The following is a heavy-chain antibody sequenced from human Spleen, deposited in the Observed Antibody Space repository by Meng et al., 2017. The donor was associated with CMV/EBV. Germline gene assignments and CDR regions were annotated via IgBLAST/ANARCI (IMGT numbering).Heavy chain of an antibody. Sequence: GESLKISCAASGFTFSSYWMHWVRQAPGKGLVWVSRINSDGSRTNYADSVKGRFAITSVKGRFTITRDNSKNSLYLQMNSLRAEDTAVYYCARDLSGSYTDDAFDIWGQGTMVTVSS. J-gene: IGHJ3*02. V-gene: IGHV3-74*01. CDR1: GFTFSSYW. CDR3: ARDLSGSYTDDAFDI. CDR2: INSDGSRT. D-gene: IGHD1-26*01.